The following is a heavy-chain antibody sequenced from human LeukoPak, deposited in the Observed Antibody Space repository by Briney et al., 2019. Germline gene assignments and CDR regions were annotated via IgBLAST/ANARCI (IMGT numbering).Heavy chain of an antibody. CDR2: INHSGST. D-gene: IGHD5-12*01. CDR1: GGSFSGYY. CDR3: ARGLRRGYSGYTNWFDP. J-gene: IGHJ5*02. Sequence: SETLSLTCAVYGGSFSGYYWSWIRQPPGQGLEWIGEINHSGSTNYNPSLKRRVTISVDTSKNQFSLKLSSVTAADTAVYYCARGLRRGYSGYTNWFDPWGQGTLVTVSS. V-gene: IGHV4-34*01.